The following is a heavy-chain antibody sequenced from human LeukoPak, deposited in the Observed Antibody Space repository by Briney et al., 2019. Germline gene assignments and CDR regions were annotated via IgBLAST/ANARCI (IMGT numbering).Heavy chain of an antibody. J-gene: IGHJ4*02. CDR1: GFTFSNYA. CDR3: AKWGDFDVLTGYYVPDF. Sequence: GGSLRLSCAAPGFTFSNYAMSWVRQAPGKGLEWVSAITGSGGNTYYADSVKGRFTISRDNSKNTLYLQMNSLRDEDTAVYYCAKWGDFDVLTGYYVPDFWGQGTLVTVSS. V-gene: IGHV3-23*01. D-gene: IGHD3-9*01. CDR2: ITGSGGNT.